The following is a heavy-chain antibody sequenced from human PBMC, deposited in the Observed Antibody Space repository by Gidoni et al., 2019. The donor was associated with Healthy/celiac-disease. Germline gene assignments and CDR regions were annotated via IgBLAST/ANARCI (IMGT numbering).Heavy chain of an antibody. CDR2: IYYRGRT. CDR1: GGSHSSSSYY. D-gene: IGHD6-13*01. V-gene: IGHV4-39*01. CDR3: AEEGSSRYYLDY. J-gene: IGHJ4*02. Sequence: QLQLQESGPGLLKPSEPLSLTCTVSGGSHSSSSYYSGWIRQPPGKGLEWIGSIYYRGRTYYNPSLKSRVTISVDTSKNQFSLKLSSVTAADTAVYYCAEEGSSRYYLDYWGQGTLVTVSS.